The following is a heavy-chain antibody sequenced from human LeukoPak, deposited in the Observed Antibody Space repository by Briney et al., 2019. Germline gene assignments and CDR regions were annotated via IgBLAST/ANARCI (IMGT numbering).Heavy chain of an antibody. CDR1: GFTFSSYG. V-gene: IGHV3-30*03. J-gene: IGHJ4*02. D-gene: IGHD3-3*01. Sequence: GGSLRLSCAASGFTFSSYGMHWVRQAPGKGLEWVAVISYDGSNKYYADSVKGRFTISRDNAKNSLYLQMNSLRAEDTALYHCARALLGVTIFGPLGYWGQGTLVTVSS. CDR3: ARALLGVTIFGPLGY. CDR2: ISYDGSNK.